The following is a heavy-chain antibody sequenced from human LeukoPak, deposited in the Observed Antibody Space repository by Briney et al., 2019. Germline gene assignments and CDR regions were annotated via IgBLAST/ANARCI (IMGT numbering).Heavy chain of an antibody. V-gene: IGHV4-31*03. CDR2: IYYSGST. Sequence: SETLSLTCTVSGGSISSGGYYWSWIRQHPGKGLEWIGYIYYSGSTYYNPPLKSRVTISVDTSKNQFSLKLSSVTAADTAVYYCARAYYDPYFDYWGQGTLVTVSS. CDR1: GGSISSGGYY. CDR3: ARAYYDPYFDY. J-gene: IGHJ4*02. D-gene: IGHD3-22*01.